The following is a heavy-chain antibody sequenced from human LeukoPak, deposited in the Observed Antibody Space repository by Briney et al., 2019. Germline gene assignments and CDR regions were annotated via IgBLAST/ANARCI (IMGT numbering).Heavy chain of an antibody. CDR1: GGSISSYY. CDR3: ARDGCSSTSCSWWYFDL. Sequence: PSETLSLTCTVSGGSISSYYWSWIRQPAGKGLEWVGRIYTSGSTNYNPSLKSRVTMSVDTSKNQFSLKLSSVTAADTAVYCCARDGCSSTSCSWWYFDLWGRGTLVTVSS. D-gene: IGHD2-2*01. J-gene: IGHJ2*01. CDR2: IYTSGST. V-gene: IGHV4-4*07.